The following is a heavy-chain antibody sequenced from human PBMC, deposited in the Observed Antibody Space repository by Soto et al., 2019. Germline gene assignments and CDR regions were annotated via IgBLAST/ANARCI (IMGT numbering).Heavy chain of an antibody. Sequence: TSETLSLTCAVSSGSISSSNWWSWVRQPPGKGLEWIGEINHSGSTNYNPSLKSRVTISVDTSKNQFSLKLSSVTAADTAVYYCARGSKLDSSGWYWFDPWGQGTLVTVSS. CDR1: SGSISSSNW. V-gene: IGHV4-4*02. J-gene: IGHJ5*02. D-gene: IGHD6-19*01. CDR3: ARGSKLDSSGWYWFDP. CDR2: INHSGST.